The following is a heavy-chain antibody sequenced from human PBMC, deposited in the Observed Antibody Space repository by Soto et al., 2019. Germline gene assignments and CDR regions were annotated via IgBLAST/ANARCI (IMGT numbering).Heavy chain of an antibody. CDR1: DGSISGGGYS. J-gene: IGHJ3*02. D-gene: IGHD3-22*01. CDR2: IYHSGST. V-gene: IGHV4-30-2*01. CDR3: ARDGYYYDSSGYYQRSGFDI. Sequence: SETLCHTFAVSDGSISGGGYSCSWIRQPPGKGLEWIGYIYHSGSTYYNPSLKSRVTISVDRSKNQFSLKLSSVTAADTAVYYCARDGYYYDSSGYYQRSGFDIWGQGTMVTVS.